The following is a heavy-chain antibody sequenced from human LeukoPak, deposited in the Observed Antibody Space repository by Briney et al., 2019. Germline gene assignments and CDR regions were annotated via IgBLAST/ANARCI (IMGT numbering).Heavy chain of an antibody. V-gene: IGHV3-30*04. Sequence: GGCLRLSCAASGFTFSSYAMHWVRQAPGKGLEWVALISYNGRNQYYADSVKGQFTISRDNSTNTLYLQRNSLRGEDTAVCYCAREAEALDYWGQGTLVTVSS. CDR2: ISYNGRNQ. CDR1: GFTFSSYA. J-gene: IGHJ4*02. D-gene: IGHD6-25*01. CDR3: AREAEALDY.